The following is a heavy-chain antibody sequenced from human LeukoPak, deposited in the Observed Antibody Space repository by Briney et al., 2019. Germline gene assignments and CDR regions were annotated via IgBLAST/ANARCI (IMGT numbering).Heavy chain of an antibody. CDR2: IYYSGST. CDR1: GGSISSYY. CDR3: ARDSRVGGFDP. Sequence: SQTLSLTCTVSGGSISSYYWSWIRQPPGKGLEWIGYIYYSGSTNYNPSLTSRVTISVDRSKNQFSLTLTSVPAADTPLYYCARDSRVGGFDPWGQGTLVTVSS. V-gene: IGHV4-59*12. J-gene: IGHJ5*02. D-gene: IGHD1-26*01.